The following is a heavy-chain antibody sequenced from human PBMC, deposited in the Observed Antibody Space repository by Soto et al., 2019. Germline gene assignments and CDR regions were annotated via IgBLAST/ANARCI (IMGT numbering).Heavy chain of an antibody. CDR3: AREWAAVASHFDY. CDR1: GYTFTSYA. Sequence: ASVKVSCKASGYTFTSYAMHWVRQAPGQRLEWMGWINAGNGNTKYSQKFQGRVTITRDTSASTAYMELSSLRSEDTAVYYCAREWAAVASHFDYWGQGTLVTASS. D-gene: IGHD6-19*01. V-gene: IGHV1-3*01. CDR2: INAGNGNT. J-gene: IGHJ4*02.